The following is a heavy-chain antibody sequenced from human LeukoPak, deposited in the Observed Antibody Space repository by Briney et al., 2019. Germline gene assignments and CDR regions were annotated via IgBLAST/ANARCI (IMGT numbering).Heavy chain of an antibody. V-gene: IGHV4-34*01. CDR1: GGSFSGFY. J-gene: IGHJ3*02. Sequence: SETLSLTCAVYGGSFSGFYWSWIRQPPGKGLELIGEINHSGSTNYNPSLKSRVTISVDTSKNQFSLKLSSVTAADTAVYYCARCQYSSSWCAFDIWGQGTMVTVSS. CDR3: ARCQYSSSWCAFDI. D-gene: IGHD6-13*01. CDR2: INHSGST.